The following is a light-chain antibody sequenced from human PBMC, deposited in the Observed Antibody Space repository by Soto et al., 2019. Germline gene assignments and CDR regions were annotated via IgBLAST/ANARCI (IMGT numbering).Light chain of an antibody. CDR1: QSISSH. Sequence: DIHMTQSPSSLSASLGERVTITFRASQSISSHLNWYQQKPGKAPKLLIYAASSLQSGVPSRFSGSGSGTDFTLTISSLQPEDFATYYCQQSYSTPPTFGQGTKVDIK. CDR2: AAS. CDR3: QQSYSTPPT. J-gene: IGKJ1*01. V-gene: IGKV1-39*01.